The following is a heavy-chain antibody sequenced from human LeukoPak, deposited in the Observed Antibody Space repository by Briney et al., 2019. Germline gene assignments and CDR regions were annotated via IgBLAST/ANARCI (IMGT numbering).Heavy chain of an antibody. V-gene: IGHV3-30-3*01. D-gene: IGHD6-6*01. CDR1: GFTFSSYA. J-gene: IGHJ4*02. CDR3: AKERYSSSPLDY. Sequence: GGSLRLSCATSGFTFSSYAMHGVRQAPGKGLEWVAVISYDGSNKYYADSVKGRFTISRDNSKNTLYLQMNSLRAEDTAVYYCAKERYSSSPLDYWGQGTLVTVSS. CDR2: ISYDGSNK.